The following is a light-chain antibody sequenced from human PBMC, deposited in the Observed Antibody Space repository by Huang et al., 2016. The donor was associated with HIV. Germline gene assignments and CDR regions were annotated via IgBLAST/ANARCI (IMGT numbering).Light chain of an antibody. CDR3: QQYYTTPFT. CDR1: QSILFTSNNKNY. CDR2: WAS. Sequence: DIVMTQSPDSLAVSLGERATINCKSSQSILFTSNNKNYLAWYQQRPGPPPRLLMHWASTRESGVPDRFSGSGSGTDFTLTISSLQAEDVAVYFCQQYYTTPFTFGPGTKVDIK. V-gene: IGKV4-1*01. J-gene: IGKJ3*01.